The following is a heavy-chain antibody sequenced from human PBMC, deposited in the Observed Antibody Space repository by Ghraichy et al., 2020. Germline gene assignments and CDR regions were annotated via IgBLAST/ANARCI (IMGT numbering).Heavy chain of an antibody. D-gene: IGHD2-2*01. Sequence: ASVKVSCKASGYTFTGYYMHWVRQAPGQGLEWMGWINPNSGGTNYAQKFQGRVTMTRDTSISTAYMELSRLRSDDTAVYYCAVELGYCSSTSCREFDYWGQGTLVTVSS. CDR3: AVELGYCSSTSCREFDY. CDR1: GYTFTGYY. CDR2: INPNSGGT. J-gene: IGHJ4*02. V-gene: IGHV1-2*02.